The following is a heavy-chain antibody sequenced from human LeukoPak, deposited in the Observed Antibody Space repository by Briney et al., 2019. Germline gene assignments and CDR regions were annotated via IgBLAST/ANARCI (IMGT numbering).Heavy chain of an antibody. CDR3: ARDGVSGHFDY. CDR2: IDPSNGNI. V-gene: IGHV1-18*01. J-gene: IGHJ4*01. D-gene: IGHD3-3*01. CDR1: GYTFNIYG. Sequence: ASVKVSCKASGYTFNIYGICWVRQAPGQGLEWIGWIDPSNGNIKYTEKLQGRVTMTTDTSTSTAYMDLRSLRSDDTAVYYCARDGVSGHFDYWGRGTLVTVSS.